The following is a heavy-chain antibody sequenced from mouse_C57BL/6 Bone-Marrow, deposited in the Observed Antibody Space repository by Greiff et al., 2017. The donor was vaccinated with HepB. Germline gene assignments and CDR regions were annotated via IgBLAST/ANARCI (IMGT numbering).Heavy chain of an antibody. Sequence: VQLVESGPGLVAPSQSLSITCTVSGFSLTSYAISWVRQPPGKGLEWLGVIWTGGGTNYNSALKSRLSISKDNSKSQVFLKMNSLQTDDTARYYCAGIYYGSNYAMDYWGQGTSVTVSS. J-gene: IGHJ4*01. D-gene: IGHD1-1*01. V-gene: IGHV2-9-1*01. CDR1: GFSLTSYA. CDR2: IWTGGGT. CDR3: AGIYYGSNYAMDY.